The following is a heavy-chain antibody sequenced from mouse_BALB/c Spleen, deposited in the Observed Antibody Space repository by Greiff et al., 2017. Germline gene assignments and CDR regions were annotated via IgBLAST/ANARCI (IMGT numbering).Heavy chain of an antibody. V-gene: IGHV1-26*01. CDR1: GYTFTSYW. Sequence: VQLKQPGAELVRPGASVKLSCKASGYTFTSYWMNWVKQSHGKNLEWIGLINPYNGGTSYNQKFKGKATLTVDKSSSTAYMELLSLTSEDSAVYYCARDYGSPDYWGQGTTLTVSS. J-gene: IGHJ2*01. D-gene: IGHD1-1*01. CDR3: ARDYGSPDY. CDR2: INPYNGGT.